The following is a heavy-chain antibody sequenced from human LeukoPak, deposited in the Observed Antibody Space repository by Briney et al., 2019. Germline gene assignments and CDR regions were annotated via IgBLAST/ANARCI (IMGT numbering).Heavy chain of an antibody. D-gene: IGHD1-26*01. V-gene: IGHV4-39*01. CDR2: IYYSGST. J-gene: IGHJ4*02. Sequence: SETLSLTCTVSGGPISSSSYYWGWIRQPPGKGLEWIGSIYYSGSTYYNPSLKSRVTISVDTSKNQFSLKLSSVTAADTAVYYCARGEYSGSYNYFDYWGQGTLVTVSS. CDR3: ARGEYSGSYNYFDY. CDR1: GGPISSSSYY.